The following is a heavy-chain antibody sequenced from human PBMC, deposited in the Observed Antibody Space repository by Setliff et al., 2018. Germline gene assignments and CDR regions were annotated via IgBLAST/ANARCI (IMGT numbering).Heavy chain of an antibody. CDR1: GFTFSSYT. Sequence: LTCAASGFTFSSYTMNWVRQAPGKGLEWLSYIANGGSPIYYADSVKGRFTISRDNAKNSLYLQMNSLRAEDTAVYYCARDQVDSMDVWGKGTTVTVSS. V-gene: IGHV3-21*05. CDR3: ARDQVDSMDV. CDR2: IANGGSPI. D-gene: IGHD2-15*01. J-gene: IGHJ6*03.